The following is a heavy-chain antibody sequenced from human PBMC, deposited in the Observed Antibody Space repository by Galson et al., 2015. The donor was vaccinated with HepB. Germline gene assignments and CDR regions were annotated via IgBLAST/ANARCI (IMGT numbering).Heavy chain of an antibody. CDR2: VYYSGST. CDR3: ARGVASLDY. J-gene: IGHJ4*02. Sequence: LSLTCTVSGGSINSYYWSWIRQPPGKGLEWIGYVYYSGSTNYNPSLKSRVTISVDTSKNQFSLKLTSVTAADTAVYYCARGVASLDYWGQGTLVTVSS. D-gene: IGHD5-12*01. V-gene: IGHV4-59*01. CDR1: GGSINSYY.